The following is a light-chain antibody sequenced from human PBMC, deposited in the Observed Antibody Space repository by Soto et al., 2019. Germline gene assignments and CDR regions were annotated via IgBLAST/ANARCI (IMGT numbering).Light chain of an antibody. CDR2: AAS. J-gene: IGKJ5*01. CDR1: QSINNY. CDR3: QQRSNPST. Sequence: DIQMTQSPSSLSASVGGRVTITCRASQSINNYLSWYQQKSGKAPDRLIFAASTLASGVPSRFSGSGSGTDFTLTISSLEPEDFAVYYCQQRSNPSTFGQGTRLEIK. V-gene: IGKV1-39*01.